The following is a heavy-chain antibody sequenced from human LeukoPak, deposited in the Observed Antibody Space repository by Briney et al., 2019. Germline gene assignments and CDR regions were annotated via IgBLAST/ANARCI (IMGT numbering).Heavy chain of an antibody. V-gene: IGHV4-4*07. CDR3: ARTPQGDNYFDY. CDR2: IYSSGKT. D-gene: IGHD3-9*01. Sequence: SETLSLTCTVSGGSINNYYWTWLRQPAGKGLEWIGRIYSSGKTNYNPSLKSRVTMSVDTSNNQLSLMMTSVTAADTAVFYCARTPQGDNYFDYWGQEHLVTVSS. CDR1: GGSINNYY. J-gene: IGHJ4*02.